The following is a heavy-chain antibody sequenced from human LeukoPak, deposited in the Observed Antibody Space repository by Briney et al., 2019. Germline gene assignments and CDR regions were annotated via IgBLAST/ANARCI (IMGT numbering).Heavy chain of an antibody. CDR3: ARNRRGVVTPREPGDAFDI. Sequence: GASVKVSCKASGYTFTGYYMHWVRQAPGQGLEWMGWINPNSGGTNYAQKFQGRVTMTRDTSISTAYMELSRLRSDDTAVYYCARNRRGVVTPREPGDAFDIWGQGTMVTVSS. CDR2: INPNSGGT. V-gene: IGHV1-2*02. J-gene: IGHJ3*02. D-gene: IGHD4-23*01. CDR1: GYTFTGYY.